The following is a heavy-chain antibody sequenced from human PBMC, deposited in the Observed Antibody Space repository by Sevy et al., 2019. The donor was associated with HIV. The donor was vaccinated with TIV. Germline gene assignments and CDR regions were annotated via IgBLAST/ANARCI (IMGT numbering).Heavy chain of an antibody. Sequence: GGSLRLSCAASGFTFSSYAMSWVRQAPGKGLEWVSAISGSGGSTCYSDSVKGRFTISRDNSKNTPYLQMNSLRAEDSAVYYCAKDRYKGGWYVFDYWGQGTLVTVSS. J-gene: IGHJ4*02. D-gene: IGHD6-19*01. V-gene: IGHV3-23*01. CDR1: GFTFSSYA. CDR2: ISGSGGST. CDR3: AKDRYKGGWYVFDY.